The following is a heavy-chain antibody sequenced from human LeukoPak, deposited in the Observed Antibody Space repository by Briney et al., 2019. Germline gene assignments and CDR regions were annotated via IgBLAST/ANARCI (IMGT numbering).Heavy chain of an antibody. Sequence: ASVKVSCKASGYTFTGYHMHWVRQAPGHGLEWMGIINPSGGSTSYAQKFQGRVTMTRDTSTSTVYMELSSLRSEDTAVYYCARDPAYDYVWGSYRYFDYWGQGTLVTVSS. CDR1: GYTFTGYH. D-gene: IGHD3-16*02. CDR2: INPSGGST. V-gene: IGHV1-46*01. CDR3: ARDPAYDYVWGSYRYFDY. J-gene: IGHJ4*02.